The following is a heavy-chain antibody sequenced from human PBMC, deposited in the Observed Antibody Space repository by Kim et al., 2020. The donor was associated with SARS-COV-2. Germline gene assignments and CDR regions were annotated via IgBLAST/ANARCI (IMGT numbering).Heavy chain of an antibody. CDR1: GFTFSSYA. J-gene: IGHJ6*02. CDR3: AKVGXLYXXGPYXGXXV. V-gene: IGHV3-23*01. D-gene: IGHD2-2*02. CDR2: ISGSGGST. Sequence: GGSLRLSCAASGFTFSSYAMSWVRQAPGKGLEWVSAISGSGGSTYYADSVKGRFTISRDNSKNTLYLQMNSRRAEDTAVYYCAKVGXLYXXGPYXGXXVWGQGTXXTXSS.